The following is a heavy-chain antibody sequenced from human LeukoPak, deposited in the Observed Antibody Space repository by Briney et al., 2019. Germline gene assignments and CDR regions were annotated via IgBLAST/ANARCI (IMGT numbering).Heavy chain of an antibody. CDR1: GFSFTSYG. V-gene: IGHV1-18*01. D-gene: IGHD5-12*01. Sequence: ASVKVSCKASGFSFTSYGFSWVRQAPGQGLEWMGWIYVYNGNTDYPQRLQGRVTMTTDTSASTAYMELSSLRSEDTAVYYCARDIISGNDLPFDYWGQGTLVTVSS. J-gene: IGHJ4*02. CDR3: ARDIISGNDLPFDY. CDR2: IYVYNGNT.